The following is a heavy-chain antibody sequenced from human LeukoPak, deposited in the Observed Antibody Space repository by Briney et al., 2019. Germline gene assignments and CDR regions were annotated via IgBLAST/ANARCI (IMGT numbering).Heavy chain of an antibody. CDR3: AQTYCSGGSCVDY. Sequence: PSETLSLTCTVSGGSISSSSYYWGWIRQPPGKGLEWIGSIYYSGSTYYNPSLKSRVTISVDTSKNQFSLKLSSVTAADTAVYYCAQTYCSGGSCVDYWGQGTLVTVSS. V-gene: IGHV4-39*01. J-gene: IGHJ4*02. CDR1: GGSISSSSYY. CDR2: IYYSGST. D-gene: IGHD2-15*01.